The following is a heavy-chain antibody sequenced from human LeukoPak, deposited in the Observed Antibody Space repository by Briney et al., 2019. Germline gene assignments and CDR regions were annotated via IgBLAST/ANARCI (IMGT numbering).Heavy chain of an antibody. Sequence: GGSLRLSCAVSGFTFRSYWMSWVRQAPGKELEWAANIKEDGGEIYYGDSVKGRFTISRDNSKNTLYLQMNSLRAEDTAVYYCARDSAATSFDAFDIWGQGTMVTVSS. D-gene: IGHD5-24*01. J-gene: IGHJ3*02. CDR1: GFTFRSYW. CDR3: ARDSAATSFDAFDI. CDR2: IKEDGGEI. V-gene: IGHV3-7*01.